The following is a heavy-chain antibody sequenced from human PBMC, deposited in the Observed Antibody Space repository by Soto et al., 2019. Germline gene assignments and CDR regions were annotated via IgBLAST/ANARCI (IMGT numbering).Heavy chain of an antibody. CDR1: GFTFSSYE. J-gene: IGHJ6*02. D-gene: IGHD2-2*01. V-gene: IGHV3-48*03. CDR3: ATRVDCSSTSCYYYYYYGMDV. Sequence: GGSLRLSCAASGFTFSSYEMNWVRQAPGKGLEWVSYISSSGSTIYYADSVKGRFTISRDNAKNSLYLQMNGLRAEDTAVYYCATRVDCSSTSCYYYYYYGMDVWGQGTTVTVSS. CDR2: ISSSGSTI.